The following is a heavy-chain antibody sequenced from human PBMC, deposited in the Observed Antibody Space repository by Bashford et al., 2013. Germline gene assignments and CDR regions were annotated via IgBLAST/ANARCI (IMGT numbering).Heavy chain of an antibody. CDR2: IYPGDSDT. V-gene: IGHV5-51*01. D-gene: IGHD1-26*01. CDR1: GYSFTSYW. Sequence: GESLKISCKGSGYSFTSYWIGWVRQMPGKGLEWMGIIYPGDSDTRYSPSFQGQVTISADKSISTAYLQWSSLKASDTAMYYCARHNELYSGSYYYGMDVWGQGTTVTVSS. CDR3: ARHNELYSGSYYYGMDV. J-gene: IGHJ6*02.